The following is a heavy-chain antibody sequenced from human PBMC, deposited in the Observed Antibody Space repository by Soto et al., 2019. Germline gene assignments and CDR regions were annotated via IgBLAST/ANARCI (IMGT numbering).Heavy chain of an antibody. CDR1: GFTFSSYG. D-gene: IGHD2-8*01. CDR2: IWYDGSNK. Sequence: PGGSLRLSCAASGFTFSSYGMHWVRQAPGKGLEWVAVIWYDGSNKYYADSVKGRFTISRDNSKNTLYLQMSSLRAEDTAVYYCARDGYCTNGVCYGGGWFDPWGQGTLVTSPQ. V-gene: IGHV3-33*01. CDR3: ARDGYCTNGVCYGGGWFDP. J-gene: IGHJ5*02.